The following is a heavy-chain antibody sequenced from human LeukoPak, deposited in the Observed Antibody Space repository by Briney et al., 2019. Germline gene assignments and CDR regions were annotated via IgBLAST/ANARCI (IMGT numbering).Heavy chain of an antibody. J-gene: IGHJ5*02. CDR1: GGSISSSSYY. Sequence: PSETLSLTCTVSGGSISSSSYYWGWIRQPPGKGLEWIGSIYYSGSTYYNPSLKSRVTISVDTSKNQFSLKLSSVTAADTAAYYCARLGSGIYVNVTKWFVPCGQGTLVTVSS. D-gene: IGHD3-10*01. CDR3: ARLGSGIYVNVTKWFVP. CDR2: IYYSGST. V-gene: IGHV4-39*01.